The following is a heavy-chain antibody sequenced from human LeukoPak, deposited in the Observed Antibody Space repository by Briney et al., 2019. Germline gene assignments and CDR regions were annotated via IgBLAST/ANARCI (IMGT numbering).Heavy chain of an antibody. CDR2: IIPIFNIT. J-gene: IGHJ4*02. V-gene: IGHV1-69*01. CDR3: ARGHSGMRVMVNLDY. CDR1: GGTFSFYA. Sequence: SVKVSCKASGGTFSFYAISWVRQAPGQGLEWMGGIIPIFNITNYAQKFLGRVTLTADESTSTAYMELSILRSEDTAVYYCARGHSGMRVMVNLDYWGQGTLVTVSS. D-gene: IGHD3-16*01.